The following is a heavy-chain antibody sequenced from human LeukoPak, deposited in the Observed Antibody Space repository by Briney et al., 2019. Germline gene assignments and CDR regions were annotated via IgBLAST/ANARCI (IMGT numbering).Heavy chain of an antibody. Sequence: PSETLSLTSTVSGGSISSYYWSWIRQPAGKGLEWIGRIYTSGSTNYNPSLKSRVTMSVDTSKNQFSLKLSSVTAADTAVYYCARDGYMYCSSTSCPYYFDYWGQGTLVTVSS. J-gene: IGHJ4*02. D-gene: IGHD2-2*01. CDR3: ARDGYMYCSSTSCPYYFDY. V-gene: IGHV4-4*07. CDR1: GGSISSYY. CDR2: IYTSGST.